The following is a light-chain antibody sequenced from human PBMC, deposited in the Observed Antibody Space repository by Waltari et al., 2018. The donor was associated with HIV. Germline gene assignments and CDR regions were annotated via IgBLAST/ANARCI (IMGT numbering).Light chain of an antibody. J-gene: IGLJ3*02. CDR2: NDN. CDR3: AAWDDRLDGQGV. Sequence: QSVLTQPPAASGTPGPRVTISCSGTGSNIGPNTVNWDQINPETAPKLLIYNDNQRPSGVPDRFSCSRCGTSASLAISGLQSEDEADYYCAAWDDRLDGQGVFGGGTTLTVL. V-gene: IGLV1-44*01. CDR1: GSNIGPNT.